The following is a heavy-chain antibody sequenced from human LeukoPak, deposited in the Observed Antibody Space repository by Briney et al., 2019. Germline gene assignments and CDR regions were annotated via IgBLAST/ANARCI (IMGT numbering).Heavy chain of an antibody. Sequence: GIIYPGDSDTRYSPSFHAQVTISADKSISTAYLQWSSLKASDTAMYYCARHDYSNWRVDYWGQGTLVTVSS. V-gene: IGHV5-51*01. CDR3: ARHDYSNWRVDY. CDR2: IYPGDSDT. D-gene: IGHD4-11*01. J-gene: IGHJ4*02.